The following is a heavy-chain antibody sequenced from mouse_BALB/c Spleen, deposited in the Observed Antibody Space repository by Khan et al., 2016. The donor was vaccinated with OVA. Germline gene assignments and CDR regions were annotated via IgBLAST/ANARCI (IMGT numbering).Heavy chain of an antibody. V-gene: IGHV3-2*02. CDR2: INYSGST. D-gene: IGHD2-3*01. CDR1: GYSITSDYA. J-gene: IGHJ4*01. Sequence: VQLKEPGPGLVNPSQSLSLTCTVTGYSITSDYAWNWIRQFPGNKLEWMGYINYSGSTNYNPALKSRISITRDTSKNQFFLQLNSVTTEDTATYYCARDGSRYNYAMDYWGQGTSVTVSS. CDR3: ARDGSRYNYAMDY.